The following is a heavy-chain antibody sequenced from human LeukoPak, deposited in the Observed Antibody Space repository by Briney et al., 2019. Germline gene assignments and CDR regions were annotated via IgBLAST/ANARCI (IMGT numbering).Heavy chain of an antibody. J-gene: IGHJ4*02. D-gene: IGHD2-15*01. CDR3: ASGSGGTIDY. CDR1: GFTFSSYS. CDR2: ISSSSSYI. Sequence: PGGSLRLSCAASGFTFSSYSMNWVRQAPGKGLEWVSSISSSSSYIHYADSVKGRFTISRDNAKNSLYLQMNSLRAEDTAVYYCASGSGGTIDYWGQGTLVTVSS. V-gene: IGHV3-21*01.